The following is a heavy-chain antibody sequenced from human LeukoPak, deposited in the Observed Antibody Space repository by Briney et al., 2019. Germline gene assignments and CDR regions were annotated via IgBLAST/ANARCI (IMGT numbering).Heavy chain of an antibody. J-gene: IGHJ4*02. CDR1: GFTFSSYA. Sequence: GGSLRLSCAASGFTFSSYAMSWVRQAPGKGLEWASAISGSGGSTYYADSVKGRFTISRDNSKNTLYLPMNSLRAEDTAVYYCAKDSDWAFDYWGQGTLVTVSS. CDR3: AKDSDWAFDY. CDR2: ISGSGGST. V-gene: IGHV3-23*01. D-gene: IGHD3/OR15-3a*01.